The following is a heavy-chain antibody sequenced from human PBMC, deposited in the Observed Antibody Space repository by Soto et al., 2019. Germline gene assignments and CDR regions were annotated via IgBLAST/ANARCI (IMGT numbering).Heavy chain of an antibody. CDR1: GGSISSYY. V-gene: IGHV4-4*07. J-gene: IGHJ5*02. D-gene: IGHD3-22*01. CDR3: ARDSGDYYDSSGSAYWFDP. Sequence: PSETLSLTCTVSGGSISSYYWSWIRQPAGKGLEWIGRIYTSGSTNYNPSLKSRVTMSVDTSKNQFSLKLSSVTAADAAVYYCARDSGDYYDSSGSAYWFDPWGQGTLVTVSS. CDR2: IYTSGST.